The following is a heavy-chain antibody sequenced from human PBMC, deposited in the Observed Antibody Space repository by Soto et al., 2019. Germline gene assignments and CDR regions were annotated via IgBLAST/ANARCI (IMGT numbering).Heavy chain of an antibody. V-gene: IGHV1-69*01. J-gene: IGHJ4*02. Sequence: QVQLVQSRAEVKKPGSSVKVSCKASGGSFGKSAINWVRQTPGQGLEWLGGFIPVYRTLNYAQKFKGRVTITADESTGTSYMTLSSLASDETAVYYCATGVIWIGYFTVDSWGQGTRVTVSS. CDR2: FIPVYRTL. CDR1: GGSFGKSA. CDR3: ATGVIWIGYFTVDS. D-gene: IGHD3-3*01.